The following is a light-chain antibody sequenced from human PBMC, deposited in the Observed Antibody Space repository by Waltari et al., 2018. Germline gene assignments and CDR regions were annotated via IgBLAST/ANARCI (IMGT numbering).Light chain of an antibody. J-gene: IGKJ1*01. CDR3: QQYYSTPQT. V-gene: IGKV4-1*01. Sequence: DIVMTQSPDSLAESLGERATINCRSSQSVLYNSNNKNYLAWYQQKPGQPPKLLIYWASTRQSGVPDRFSGSGSATDFTLSISSLQAEDVAVYYCQQYYSTPQTFGQWTKVAIK. CDR1: QSVLYNSNNKNY. CDR2: WAS.